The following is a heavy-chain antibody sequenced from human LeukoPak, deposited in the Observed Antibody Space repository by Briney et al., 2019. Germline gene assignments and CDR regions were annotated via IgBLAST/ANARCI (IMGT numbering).Heavy chain of an antibody. J-gene: IGHJ4*02. CDR1: GGSFSGYY. V-gene: IGHV4-34*01. D-gene: IGHD5-12*01. CDR2: INHSGST. Sequence: SETLSLTCAVYGGSFSGYYWSWIRQPPGRGLEWIGEINHSGSTNYNPSLKSRVIISVDTSKNQFSLKLSSVTAADTAVYYCASGSSSGYDMGYWGQGTLVTVSS. CDR3: ASGSSSGYDMGY.